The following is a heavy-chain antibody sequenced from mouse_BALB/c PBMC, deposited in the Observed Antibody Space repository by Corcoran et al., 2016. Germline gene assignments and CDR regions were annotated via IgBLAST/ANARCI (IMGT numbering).Heavy chain of an antibody. CDR1: GFSLSTSGMG. CDR2: IYWDDDK. CDR3: ARRERYYYFDW. V-gene: IGHV8-12*01. J-gene: IGHJ2*01. Sequence: QVTLKESGPGILQPSQTLSLTCSFSGFSLSTSGMGVSWIRQPSGKGLEWLAHIYWDDDKRYNPSLKSRLTISKDTSRNQVFHKITSVDTADTATYYCARRERYYYFDWWGQGTTLTASS.